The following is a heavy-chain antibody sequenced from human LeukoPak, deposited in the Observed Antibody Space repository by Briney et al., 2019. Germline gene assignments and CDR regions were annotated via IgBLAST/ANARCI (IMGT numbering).Heavy chain of an antibody. CDR3: VKGYYDFDY. CDR1: GFTFSSYG. Sequence: GGSLRLSCAASGFTFSSYGMHWVRQAPGKGLEWVAVITYDGSNKYYADSVKGRFTTSRDNSKNTLYLQMNSLRTEDTAAYYCVKGYYDFDYWGQGTLVTVSS. J-gene: IGHJ4*02. V-gene: IGHV3-30*18. CDR2: ITYDGSNK. D-gene: IGHD3-3*01.